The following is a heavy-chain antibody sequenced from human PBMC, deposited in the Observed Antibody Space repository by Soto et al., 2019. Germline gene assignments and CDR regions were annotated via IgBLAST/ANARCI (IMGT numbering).Heavy chain of an antibody. V-gene: IGHV5-51*01. D-gene: IGHD7-27*01. J-gene: IGHJ4*02. Sequence: XESLKISCKGCGYRFTNYWIGWVRHMPGKGLQWMGIIYPSDSDTKYSPSFQGQVTISVDKSISTAYLQWSGLKASDTAMYYCARLFKDASFWDYFDYWGPGTLVTGSS. CDR1: GYRFTNYW. CDR2: IYPSDSDT. CDR3: ARLFKDASFWDYFDY.